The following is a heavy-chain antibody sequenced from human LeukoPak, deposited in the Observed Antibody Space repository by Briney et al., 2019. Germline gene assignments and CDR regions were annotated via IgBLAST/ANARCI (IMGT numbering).Heavy chain of an antibody. CDR2: ISAYNGNT. CDR3: ARDDSSGYMFDY. D-gene: IGHD3-22*01. J-gene: IGHJ4*02. Sequence: ASVKVSCKASGYTFASYGISWVRQAPGQGLEWMGWISAYNGNTNYAQKLQGRVTMTTDTSTSTAYMELRSLRSDDTAVYYCARDDSSGYMFDYWGQGTLITVSS. CDR1: GYTFASYG. V-gene: IGHV1-18*01.